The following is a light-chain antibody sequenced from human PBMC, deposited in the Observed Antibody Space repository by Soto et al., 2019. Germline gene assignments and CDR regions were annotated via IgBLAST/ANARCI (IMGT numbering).Light chain of an antibody. CDR1: QSVSSN. CDR2: GAS. J-gene: IGKJ1*01. V-gene: IGKV3-15*01. CDR3: QQYNNWPGGT. Sequence: EIVMTQSPATLSVSPGERATLSCRASQSVSSNLAWYQQKPGQAPRLLIYGASTRATGIPARFSGSGSGTEFTLTISSLQSEDFAVYYWQQYNNWPGGTFGQGKKVDIK.